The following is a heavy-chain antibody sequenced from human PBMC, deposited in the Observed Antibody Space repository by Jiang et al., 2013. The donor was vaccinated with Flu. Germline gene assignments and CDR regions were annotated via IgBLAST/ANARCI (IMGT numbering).Heavy chain of an antibody. CDR3: ARAPFYGSNSRGAFDI. CDR1: NGSISNHY. Sequence: ETLSLTCTVSNGSISNHYWSWIRQSPGKGLEWIGYLPYSGSTNYNPSLKSRVTISLDTSKNQVSLRPTSVTAADAAVYYCARAPFYGSNSRGAFDIWGPGTKVTVSS. D-gene: IGHD4-23*01. CDR2: LPYSGST. V-gene: IGHV4-59*11. J-gene: IGHJ3*02.